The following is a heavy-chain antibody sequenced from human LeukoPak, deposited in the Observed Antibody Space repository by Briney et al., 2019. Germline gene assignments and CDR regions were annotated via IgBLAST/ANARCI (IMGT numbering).Heavy chain of an antibody. J-gene: IGHJ1*01. CDR1: GFTVSNNY. CDR2: ISYDGSNK. D-gene: IGHD6-19*01. V-gene: IGHV3-30-3*01. CDR3: ARDWRGSIAVAGTRGYFQH. Sequence: PGGSLRLSCAVSGFTVSNNYMSWVRQAPGKGLEWVAVISYDGSNKYYADSVKGRFTISRDNSKNTLYLQMNSLRAEDTAVYYCARDWRGSIAVAGTRGYFQHWGQGTLVTVSS.